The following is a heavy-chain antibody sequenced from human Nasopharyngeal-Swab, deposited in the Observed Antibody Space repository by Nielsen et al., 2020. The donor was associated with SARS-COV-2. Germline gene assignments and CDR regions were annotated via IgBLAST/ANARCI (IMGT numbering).Heavy chain of an antibody. V-gene: IGHV4-39*01. D-gene: IGHD3-22*01. J-gene: IGHJ4*02. Sequence: PGKGLEWIGSIYYSGSTYYNPSLKSRVTISVDTSKNQFSLKLSSVTAADTAMYYCARLYDSSTKLDYWGQGTLVTVSS. CDR3: ARLYDSSTKLDY. CDR2: IYYSGST.